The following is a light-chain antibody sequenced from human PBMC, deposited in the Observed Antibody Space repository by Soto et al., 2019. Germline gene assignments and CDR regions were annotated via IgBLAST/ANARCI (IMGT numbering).Light chain of an antibody. CDR2: EVT. Sequence: QSALTQPPSASGFPGQSVAISCTGTSRDIGGYNYVSWYQQHPGRAPKLILYEVTKRPSGIPDRFSGSKSGNTSSLTVSGLQTEDEAEYYCTSYAGNDNFVIFGGGTKLTVL. J-gene: IGLJ2*01. V-gene: IGLV2-8*01. CDR3: TSYAGNDNFVI. CDR1: SRDIGGYNY.